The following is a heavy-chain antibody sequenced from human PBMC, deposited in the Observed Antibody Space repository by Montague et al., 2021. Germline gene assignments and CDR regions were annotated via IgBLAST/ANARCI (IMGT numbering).Heavy chain of an antibody. J-gene: IGHJ4*02. CDR1: GFTFSAYG. CDR2: IHYGGAI. V-gene: IGHV3-23*03. D-gene: IGHD6-13*01. Sequence: SLRLSCAASGFTFSAYGMTWVRQALGKGLEWVAVIHYGGAIYADSVKGRFTISRDDSKSMLYLQMNSLRAEDTALYYCVKGRSRLDYWGQGTLVTVSS. CDR3: VKGRSRLDY.